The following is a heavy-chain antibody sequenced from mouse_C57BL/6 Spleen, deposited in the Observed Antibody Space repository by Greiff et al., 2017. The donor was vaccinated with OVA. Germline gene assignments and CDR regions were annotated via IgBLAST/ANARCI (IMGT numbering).Heavy chain of an antibody. CDR2: IYPGSGNT. Sequence: QVQLQQSGAELVRPGASVKLSCKASGYTFTDYYINWVKQRPGQGLEWIARIYPGSGNTYYNEKFKGKATLTAEKSSSTAYMQLSSLTSEDSAVYFCARSHYDYDVRDYWGQGTSVAVSS. V-gene: IGHV1-76*01. CDR1: GYTFTDYY. D-gene: IGHD2-4*01. CDR3: ARSHYDYDVRDY. J-gene: IGHJ4*01.